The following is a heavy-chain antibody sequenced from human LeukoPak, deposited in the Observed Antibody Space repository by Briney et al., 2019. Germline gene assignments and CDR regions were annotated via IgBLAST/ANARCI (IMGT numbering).Heavy chain of an antibody. Sequence: SETLSLTCTVSGYSISSGYYWGWIRQPPGKGLEWIGSIYHSGSTYYNPSLKSRVTISVDTSKNQFSLKLSSVTAADTAVYYCARRVYGSSSPFDYWGQGTLVTVSS. CDR1: GYSISSGYY. CDR2: IYHSGST. J-gene: IGHJ4*02. CDR3: ARRVYGSSSPFDY. V-gene: IGHV4-38-2*02. D-gene: IGHD6-6*01.